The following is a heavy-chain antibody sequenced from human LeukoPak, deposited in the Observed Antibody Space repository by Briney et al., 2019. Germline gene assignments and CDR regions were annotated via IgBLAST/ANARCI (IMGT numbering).Heavy chain of an antibody. CDR2: IYTSGST. V-gene: IGHV4-61*02. Sequence: SETLSLTCTVSGGSISSGSYYWSWIRQPAGKGLEWIGRIYTSGSTNYNPSLKSRVTISVDTSKNQFSLKLSSVTAADTAVYYCARVETIAAAGTVDYWGQGTLVTVSS. CDR3: ARVETIAAAGTVDY. D-gene: IGHD6-13*01. J-gene: IGHJ4*02. CDR1: GGSISSGSYY.